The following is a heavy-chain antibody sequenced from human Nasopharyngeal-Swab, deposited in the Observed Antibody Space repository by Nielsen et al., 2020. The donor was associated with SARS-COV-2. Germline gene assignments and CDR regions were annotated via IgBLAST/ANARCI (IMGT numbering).Heavy chain of an antibody. J-gene: IGHJ4*02. D-gene: IGHD3-3*01. V-gene: IGHV3-30*03. CDR2: ISYDGSNK. CDR3: AREGTIFGDEEHYFDY. Sequence: WIRQPPGKGLEWVAVISYDGSNKYYADSVKGRFTISRDNSKNTLYLQMNSLRAEDTAVYYCAREGTIFGDEEHYFDYWGQGTLVTVSS.